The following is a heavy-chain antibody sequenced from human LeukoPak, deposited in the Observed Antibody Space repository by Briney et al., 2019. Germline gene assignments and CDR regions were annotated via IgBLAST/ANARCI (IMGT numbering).Heavy chain of an antibody. CDR2: ISAYNGNT. D-gene: IGHD1-26*01. CDR1: GYTFTIYG. V-gene: IGHV1-18*01. J-gene: IGHJ6*02. CDR3: AKDSGSNLYYYYYGMDV. Sequence: ASVKVSCKASGYTFTIYGISWVRQAPGQGLEWMGWISAYNGNTNYAQKLQGRVTMTTDTSTSTGYMELRSLRSDDTAVYYCAKDSGSNLYYYYYGMDVWGQGTTVTVSS.